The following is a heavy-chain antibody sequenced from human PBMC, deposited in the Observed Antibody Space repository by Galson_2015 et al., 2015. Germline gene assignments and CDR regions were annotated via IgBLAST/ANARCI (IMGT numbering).Heavy chain of an antibody. Sequence: SVKVSCKASGYTFTSYGISWVRQAPGHGLEWMGWISAYNGNTKYAQKIQGRVTMTTDTSTSTAYMEVRSLRSDDTAAYYCARDGVVAYSSSWGEYFQYWGQGTLVTVSS. CDR2: ISAYNGNT. V-gene: IGHV1-18*01. CDR1: GYTFTSYG. D-gene: IGHD6-6*01. J-gene: IGHJ1*01. CDR3: ARDGVVAYSSSWGEYFQY.